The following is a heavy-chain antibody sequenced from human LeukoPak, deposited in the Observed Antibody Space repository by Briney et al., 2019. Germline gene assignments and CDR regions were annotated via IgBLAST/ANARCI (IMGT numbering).Heavy chain of an antibody. CDR1: GGSINSYY. V-gene: IGHV4-59*01. D-gene: IGHD6-19*01. CDR2: IYYSGRT. CDR3: ARSIAVAGNDAFDI. J-gene: IGHJ3*02. Sequence: SETLSLTCTVSGGSINSYYWSWIRQPPGKGLEWIGYIYYSGRTNYNPSLKSQVTISVDTSKNQFSLKLTSVTAADTAVYYCARSIAVAGNDAFDIWGRGTMVTVSS.